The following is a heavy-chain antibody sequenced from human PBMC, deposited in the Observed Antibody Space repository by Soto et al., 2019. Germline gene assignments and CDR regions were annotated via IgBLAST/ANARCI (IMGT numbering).Heavy chain of an antibody. J-gene: IGHJ5*02. Sequence: SETLFLTCSVSGVSISDSSYYWGWIRQPPGKGLQWIGSIYYSGQTYYNPSLKSRVTISIDRSKNQISLNLTSVTATDTAFYYCARHGSSWGQGTLVTVSS. CDR1: GVSISDSSYY. CDR3: ARHGSS. CDR2: IYYSGQT. V-gene: IGHV4-39*01.